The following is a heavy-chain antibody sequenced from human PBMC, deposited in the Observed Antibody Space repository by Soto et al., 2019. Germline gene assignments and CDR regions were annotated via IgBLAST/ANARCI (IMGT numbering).Heavy chain of an antibody. Sequence: SETPVLTCTVSGVSISSYYWSWIRQPPGKGLEWIGYVYYTGSTNYNPSLKSRATVPVDTSNNQFSLRLSSVTAADTAMYYCARESRYSYTDYWGQGTLVTVSS. CDR2: VYYTGST. CDR3: ARESRYSYTDY. V-gene: IGHV4-59*01. CDR1: GVSISSYY. J-gene: IGHJ4*02. D-gene: IGHD5-18*01.